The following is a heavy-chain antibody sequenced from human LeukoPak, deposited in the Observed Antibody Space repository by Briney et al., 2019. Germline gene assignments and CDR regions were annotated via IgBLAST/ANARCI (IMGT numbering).Heavy chain of an antibody. V-gene: IGHV4-34*01. CDR1: GGSFSGYY. CDR2: INHSGST. J-gene: IGHJ4*02. CDR3: ARGSRSYDFWCGYHY. Sequence: SETLSLTCAVYGGSFSGYYWNWIRQPPGKGLEWIGEINHSGSTNYNPSLKSRVTISVDTSKNQFSLKLSSVTAADTAVYYCARGSRSYDFWCGYHYWGQGTLVTVSS. D-gene: IGHD3-3*01.